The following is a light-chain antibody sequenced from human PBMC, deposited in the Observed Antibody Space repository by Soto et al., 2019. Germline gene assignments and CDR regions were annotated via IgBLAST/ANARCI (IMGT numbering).Light chain of an antibody. CDR1: QDIRPY. CDR2: AAS. Sequence: DVQMTEYPSSLSASVGDRVTITCRASQDIRPYLNWYQQQSGKAPKLLIYAASSLQSGVPSRFSGSGSKTDFTLTIISLQPEDFATDYCQQSYNIPRTFGQGTMADI. V-gene: IGKV1-39*01. CDR3: QQSYNIPRT. J-gene: IGKJ1*01.